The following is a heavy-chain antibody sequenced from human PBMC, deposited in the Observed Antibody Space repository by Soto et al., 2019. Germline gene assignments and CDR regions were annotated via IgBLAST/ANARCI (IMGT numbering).Heavy chain of an antibody. D-gene: IGHD1-26*01. V-gene: IGHV3-72*01. CDR1: GFIFSDHY. Sequence: VQLVESGGGLVQPGGSLRLSCAASGFIFSDHYMDWVRQAPGKGLEWVGRIKNKANSYTTEYAAPVKGRFTISRDDSKNSLYLQMNSLKTEDTAVYYCTRISLVGATGGRYFDYWGQGTLLTVSS. CDR3: TRISLVGATGGRYFDY. J-gene: IGHJ4*02. CDR2: IKNKANSYTT.